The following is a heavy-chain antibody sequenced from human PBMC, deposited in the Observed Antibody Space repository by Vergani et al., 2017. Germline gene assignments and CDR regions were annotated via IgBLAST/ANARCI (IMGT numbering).Heavy chain of an antibody. D-gene: IGHD5-24*01. CDR2: ISAYNGNT. CDR1: GYTFTSYG. J-gene: IGHJ6*02. Sequence: QVQLVQSGAEVKKPGASVKVSCKASGYTFTSYGISWVRQAPGQGLEWMGWISAYNGNTNYAQKLQGRVTMTTDTSTITAYMELRSLRSDDTAVYYCAREEIDRAPFKSACYYGMDVWGQGTTVTVSS. V-gene: IGHV1-18*04. CDR3: AREEIDRAPFKSACYYGMDV.